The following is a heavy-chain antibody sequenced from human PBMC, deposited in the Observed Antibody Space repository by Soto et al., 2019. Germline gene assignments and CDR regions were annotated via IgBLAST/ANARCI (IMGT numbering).Heavy chain of an antibody. D-gene: IGHD3-16*01. CDR3: AKGHGGK. CDR1: GFTFSSYG. Sequence: GGALRLSCAASGFTFSSYGMHWVRQAPGKGLEGVAVISYDGSNKYYADSVKGRFTISRDNSKNTLYLQMKSLRAEDTAVYYCAKGHGGKWGQGTLVTVSS. J-gene: IGHJ4*02. V-gene: IGHV3-30*18. CDR2: ISYDGSNK.